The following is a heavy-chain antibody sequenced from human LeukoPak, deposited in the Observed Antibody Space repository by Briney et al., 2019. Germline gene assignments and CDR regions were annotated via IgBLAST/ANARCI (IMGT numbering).Heavy chain of an antibody. J-gene: IGHJ4*02. CDR2: ISGSGGST. CDR3: AKGGTPLIAKSTARLDS. CDR1: GFTFSSYA. Sequence: GGSLRLSCAASGFTFSSYAMSWVRQAPGKGLEWVSAISGSGGSTYYADSVYADSVNAKNTLYLQINSLRAEDTAAYYCAKGGTPLIAKSTARLDSWGQGTLVTVSS. V-gene: IGHV3-23*01. D-gene: IGHD2-2*01.